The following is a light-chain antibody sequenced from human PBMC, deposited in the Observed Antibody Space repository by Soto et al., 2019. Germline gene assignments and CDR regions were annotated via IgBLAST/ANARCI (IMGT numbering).Light chain of an antibody. J-gene: IGKJ5*01. CDR1: QSVSSY. Sequence: EIVLTQSPATLSLSPGERATLSCRASQSVSSYLAWYQQKPGQAPRLLIYDASNRATGIPARFSGSGSGTDLTLTISSLEPEDFAVYYCQQRSNWPTFGQGTRLE. CDR3: QQRSNWPT. V-gene: IGKV3-11*01. CDR2: DAS.